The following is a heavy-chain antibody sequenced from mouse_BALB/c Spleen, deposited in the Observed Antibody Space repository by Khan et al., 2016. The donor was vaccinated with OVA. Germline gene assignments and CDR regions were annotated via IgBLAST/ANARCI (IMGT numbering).Heavy chain of an antibody. CDR2: IDPSDSYT. CDR1: GYPLTSYW. CDR3: VRSFLYGSSTWFAY. D-gene: IGHD1-1*01. J-gene: IGHJ3*01. V-gene: IGHV1-69*02. Sequence: QVQLQQPGAELVKPGASVKLSCKASGYPLTSYWLHWVKQRPGQGLEWIGEIDPSDSYTNYNQKFKGKATLTVDKSSRTNYMQLSSLTSEDSAVYYCVRSFLYGSSTWFAYWGQGTLVTVSA.